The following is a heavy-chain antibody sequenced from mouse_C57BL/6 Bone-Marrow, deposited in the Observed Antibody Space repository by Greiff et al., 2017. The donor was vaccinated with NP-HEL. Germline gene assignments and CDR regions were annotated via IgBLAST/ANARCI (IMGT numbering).Heavy chain of an antibody. D-gene: IGHD2-2*01. V-gene: IGHV1-50*01. CDR1: GYTFTSYW. CDR2: IDPSDSYT. CDR3: AIIYYGYDGLAY. Sequence: QVQLQQPGAELVKPGASVKLSCKASGYTFTSYWMQWVKQRPGQGLEWIGEIDPSDSYTNYNQKFKGKATLTVDTSSSTAYMQLSSLTSEDSAVYYCAIIYYGYDGLAYGGQGTLVTVSA. J-gene: IGHJ3*01.